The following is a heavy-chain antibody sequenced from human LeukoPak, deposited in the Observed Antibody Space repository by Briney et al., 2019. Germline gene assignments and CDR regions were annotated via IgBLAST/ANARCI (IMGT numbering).Heavy chain of an antibody. Sequence: GGSLRLSCAASGFTFRSYAMSGVRQAPGKGLEWGSAISGRGGSTYYADSVKGRFTISRDNSKNTLYLQMNSLRAEDTAVYYCPKDPGSTGDRVDYWGQGTLVTVSS. V-gene: IGHV3-23*01. CDR1: GFTFRSYA. D-gene: IGHD7-27*01. CDR3: PKDPGSTGDRVDY. J-gene: IGHJ4*02. CDR2: ISGRGGST.